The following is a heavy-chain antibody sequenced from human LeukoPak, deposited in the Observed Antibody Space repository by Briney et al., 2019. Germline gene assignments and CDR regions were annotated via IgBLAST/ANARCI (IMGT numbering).Heavy chain of an antibody. J-gene: IGHJ4*02. V-gene: IGHV3-74*01. CDR3: AVDPFAGLTGV. CDR1: GFTFSTSW. CDR2: ISPDETLT. Sequence: GGSLRLSCAASGFTFSTSWMYWVRQAPGKGLVWVSRISPDETLTTYADSVKGRFTISRDNAKNTLYLQMNSLSAEDTAVYYCAVDPFAGLTGVWGQGALVTVSS. D-gene: IGHD3/OR15-3a*01.